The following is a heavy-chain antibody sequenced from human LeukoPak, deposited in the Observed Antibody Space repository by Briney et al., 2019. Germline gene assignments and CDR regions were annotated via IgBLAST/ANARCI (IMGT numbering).Heavy chain of an antibody. V-gene: IGHV1-24*01. J-gene: IGHJ4*02. CDR1: GYTLTEIS. CDR3: ATVGTPMVTRDY. Sequence: ASVKVSCKLSGYTLTEISIHWVRQAPGKGLEWMGGFDPEDGETIYAQKFQGRVTMTEDTSTDTAYMELSSLKSEDTAVYYCATVGTPMVTRDYWGQGTLVTVSS. CDR2: FDPEDGET. D-gene: IGHD5-18*01.